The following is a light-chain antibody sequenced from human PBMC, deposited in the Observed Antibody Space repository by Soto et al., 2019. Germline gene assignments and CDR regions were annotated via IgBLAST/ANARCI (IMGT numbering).Light chain of an antibody. V-gene: IGKV3-15*01. CDR3: QQYNSWPLT. CDR1: QSVSSSH. CDR2: GAF. J-gene: IGKJ5*01. Sequence: EIVLTQSPGTLSLSPGERATLSCRASQSVSSSHLAWYQHKPGQAPRLLIYGAFTRATGIPARFSGTGSGTEFTLTISSLQSEDFAVYYCQQYNSWPLTFGQGTRLEIK.